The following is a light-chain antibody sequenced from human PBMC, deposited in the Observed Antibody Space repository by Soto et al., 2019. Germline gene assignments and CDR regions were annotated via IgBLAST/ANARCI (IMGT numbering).Light chain of an antibody. CDR1: QGISSY. Sequence: AIRMTQSPSSFSASTGDRVTITCRASQGISSYLAWYQQKPGKAPKLLIYAASTLQSGVPSRFSGSGSGTDFTLTISCLQSEDFATYYSQQYYSYPYTSGQGTKVDSK. V-gene: IGKV1-8*01. CDR3: QQYYSYPYT. J-gene: IGKJ2*01. CDR2: AAS.